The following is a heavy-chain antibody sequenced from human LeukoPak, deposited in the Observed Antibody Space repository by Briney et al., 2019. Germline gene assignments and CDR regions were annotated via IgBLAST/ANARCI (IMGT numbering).Heavy chain of an antibody. CDR3: ARGVLLWLGGDYMDV. J-gene: IGHJ6*03. Sequence: GASVKVSCKASGGTFSSYAISWVRQAPGQGLEWMGGIIPIFGTANYAQKFQGRVTITADESTSTAYMELSSLRSEDTAVYYCARGVLLWLGGDYMDVWGKGTTVTISS. CDR2: IIPIFGTA. V-gene: IGHV1-69*13. CDR1: GGTFSSYA. D-gene: IGHD3-10*01.